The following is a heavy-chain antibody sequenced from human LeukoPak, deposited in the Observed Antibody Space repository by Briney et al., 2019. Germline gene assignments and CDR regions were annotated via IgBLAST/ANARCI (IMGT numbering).Heavy chain of an antibody. CDR1: GYTFTGYY. V-gene: IGHV1-2*02. D-gene: IGHD4-23*01. Sequence: GASVKVSCKASGYTFTGYYVHWLRQAPGQGLEWMGWINGNSGGTKYAQKFQGRVTVTRGTSISTAYMELSRLRSDDTAVYFCARDQATVATPWWDHWGQGTLVTVSS. J-gene: IGHJ4*02. CDR2: INGNSGGT. CDR3: ARDQATVATPWWDH.